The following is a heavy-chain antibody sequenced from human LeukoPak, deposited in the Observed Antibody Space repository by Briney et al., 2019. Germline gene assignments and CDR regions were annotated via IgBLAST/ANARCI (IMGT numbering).Heavy chain of an antibody. CDR2: IIPIFCTA. J-gene: IGHJ6*03. D-gene: IGHD5-12*01. CDR3: ASSPPESGYDWRLYYYYYMDV. CDR1: GGTFSSYA. Sequence: SVKVSCKASGGTFSSYAISWVRQAPGQGLEWMGGIIPIFCTANYAQKFQGRVTITTDESTSTAYMELSSLRSEDTAVYYCASSPPESGYDWRLYYYYYMDVWGKGTTVTVSS. V-gene: IGHV1-69*05.